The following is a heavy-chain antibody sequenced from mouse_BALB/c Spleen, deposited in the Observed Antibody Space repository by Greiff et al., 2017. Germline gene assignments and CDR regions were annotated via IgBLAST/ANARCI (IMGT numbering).Heavy chain of an antibody. CDR3: VRDRYDEGVFDY. CDR2: IWTGGGT. Sequence: VQRVESGPGLVAPSQSLSITCTVSGFSLTSYDISWIRQPPGKGLEWLGVIWTGGGTNYNSAFMSRLSISKDNSKSQVFLKMNSLQTDDTAIYYCVRDRYDEGVFDYWGQGTTLTVSS. D-gene: IGHD2-14*01. CDR1: GFSLTSYD. J-gene: IGHJ2*01. V-gene: IGHV2-9-2*01.